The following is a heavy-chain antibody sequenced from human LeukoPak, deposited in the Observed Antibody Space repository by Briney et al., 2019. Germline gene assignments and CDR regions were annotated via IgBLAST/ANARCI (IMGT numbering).Heavy chain of an antibody. CDR1: GYTFTGYY. D-gene: IGHD3-10*01. CDR3: ARDPTYYYGSGSSGNWFDP. CDR2: INPNSGGT. Sequence: ASVKVSCKASGYTFTGYYMHWVRQAPGQGLDWMGWINPNSGGTYYGQKFQGRVTMTRDTSITTAYMELNRLRSDDTAVYYCARDPTYYYGSGSSGNWFDPWGQGTLVTVSS. J-gene: IGHJ5*02. V-gene: IGHV1-2*02.